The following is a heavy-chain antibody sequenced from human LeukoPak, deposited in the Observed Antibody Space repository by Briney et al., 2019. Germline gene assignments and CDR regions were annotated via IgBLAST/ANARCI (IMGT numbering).Heavy chain of an antibody. D-gene: IGHD6-13*01. CDR2: IYYTGST. V-gene: IGHV4-59*01. CDR3: ARNLIPEQLVLNF. Sequence: SETLSLTCTVSGGSISGYYWSWIRQPPGKGLEWIGYIYYTGSTNYNPSLKSRVTMSVDTSKNQFSLNLRSVTPEDTAVYYCARNLIPEQLVLNFWGQGTLVTVSS. CDR1: GGSISGYY. J-gene: IGHJ4*02.